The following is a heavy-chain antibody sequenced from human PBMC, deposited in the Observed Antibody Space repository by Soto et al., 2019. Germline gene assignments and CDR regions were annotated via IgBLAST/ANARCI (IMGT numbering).Heavy chain of an antibody. CDR1: GGTFSSYT. D-gene: IGHD5-18*01. CDR3: VRSSTDMVPNWFDP. V-gene: IGHV1-69*02. CDR2: IIPILGIA. J-gene: IGHJ5*02. Sequence: QVQLVQSGAEVKKPGSSVKVSCKASGGTFSSYTISWVRQAPGQGLEWMGRIIPILGIANYAQKFQGRVTITADKSTSKVYMELSTLRSDDTAVYYCVRSSTDMVPNWFDPWGQGTLVTVSS.